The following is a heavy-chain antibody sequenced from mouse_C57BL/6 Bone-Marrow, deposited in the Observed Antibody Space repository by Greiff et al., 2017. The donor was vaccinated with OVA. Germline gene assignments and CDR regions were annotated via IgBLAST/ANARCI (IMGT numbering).Heavy chain of an antibody. V-gene: IGHV5-6*01. CDR2: ISGGGSYT. D-gene: IGHD3-2*02. CDR3: AGRQLRLRSAMDY. J-gene: IGHJ4*01. Sequence: EVKLVESGGDLVKPGGSLKLSCAASGFTFSSYGMSWVRQTPDKRLEWVATISGGGSYTYYPDSVKGRVTISRDNAKNTLYLQISRLKSEDTAMYDCAGRQLRLRSAMDYWGQGTSVTVSS. CDR1: GFTFSSYG.